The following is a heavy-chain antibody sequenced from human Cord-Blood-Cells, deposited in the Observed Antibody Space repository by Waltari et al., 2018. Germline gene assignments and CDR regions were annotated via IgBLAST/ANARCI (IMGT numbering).Heavy chain of an antibody. CDR2: INAGNGNT. Sequence: QVQLVQSGAEVKKPGASVKVSCKASGYTFTSYAMHWVRQAPGQRLEWMGWINAGNGNTKYSQKFQGRVTITRDTSASTAYMELSSLRSEDTAVYYRARDEGSGSYYNAFDIWGQGTMVTVSS. D-gene: IGHD3-10*01. CDR1: GYTFTSYA. J-gene: IGHJ3*02. V-gene: IGHV1-3*01. CDR3: ARDEGSGSYYNAFDI.